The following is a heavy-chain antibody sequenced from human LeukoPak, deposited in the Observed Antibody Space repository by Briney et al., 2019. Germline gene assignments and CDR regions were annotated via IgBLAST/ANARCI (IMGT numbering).Heavy chain of an antibody. CDR1: GGSFSGYY. CDR2: INHSGST. CDR3: ARSSLLWFGELSWYNWFDP. J-gene: IGHJ5*02. Sequence: SETLSLTCAVYGGSFSGYYWSWIRQPPGKGLEWIGEINHSGSTNYNPSLKSRVTISVDTSKNQFSLKLSSVTAADTAVYYCARSSLLWFGELSWYNWFDPWGQGTLATVSS. D-gene: IGHD3-10*01. V-gene: IGHV4-34*01.